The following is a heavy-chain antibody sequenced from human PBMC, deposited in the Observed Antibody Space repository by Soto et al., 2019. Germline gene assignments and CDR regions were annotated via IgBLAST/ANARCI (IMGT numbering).Heavy chain of an antibody. CDR2: ISAYNGNT. D-gene: IGHD6-19*01. Sequence: AASVKVTCPASGYTLPNYGSSLVRQAPEQGLEWMGWISAYNGNTNYAQKLQGRVTMTTDTSTSTAYMELRSLRSDDTAVYYCARDGKYSSGWIDAFDIWGQGTMVTVSS. CDR3: ARDGKYSSGWIDAFDI. V-gene: IGHV1-18*01. CDR1: GYTLPNYG. J-gene: IGHJ3*02.